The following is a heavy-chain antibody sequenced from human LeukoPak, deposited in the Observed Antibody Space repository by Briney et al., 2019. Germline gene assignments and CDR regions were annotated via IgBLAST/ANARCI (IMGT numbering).Heavy chain of an antibody. J-gene: IGHJ1*01. CDR2: ISHSGSSY. D-gene: IGHD2-2*02. CDR1: GGSISSTNYY. V-gene: IGHV4-39*01. Sequence: SETLSLTCAVSGGSISSTNYYWAWIRQPPGKGLEWIGTISHSGSSYFYNPSLKSRVTISVDSSRNQISLKLRSVTATDTAVYYCARLPYMSDWGQGTLVTVSS. CDR3: ARLPYMSD.